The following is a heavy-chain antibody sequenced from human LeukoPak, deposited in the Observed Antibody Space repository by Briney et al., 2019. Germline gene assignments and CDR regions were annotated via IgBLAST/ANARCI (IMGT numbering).Heavy chain of an antibody. D-gene: IGHD3-22*01. CDR3: ARGRAYYDSSGYFNY. CDR1: GDSIGGYY. Sequence: SETLSLTCTVSGDSIGGYYWNWIRQPAGKGLEWIGRMYTSGSTNYNPSLQSRVIMSVDTSKNQFSLDLNSVTAADTAVYYCARGRAYYDSSGYFNYWGQGILVTVSS. J-gene: IGHJ4*02. CDR2: MYTSGST. V-gene: IGHV4-4*07.